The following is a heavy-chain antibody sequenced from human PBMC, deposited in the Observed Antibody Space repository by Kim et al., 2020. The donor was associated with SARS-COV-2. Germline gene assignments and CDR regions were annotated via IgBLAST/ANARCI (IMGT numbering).Heavy chain of an antibody. CDR3: ASEILRSDAFDI. J-gene: IGHJ3*02. V-gene: IGHV1-8*01. CDR1: GYTFTSYD. Sequence: ASVKVSCKASGYTFTSYDINWVRQATGQGLEWMGWMNPNSGNTGYAQKFQGRVTMTRNTSISTAYMELSSLRSEDTAAYYCASEILRSDAFDIWGQGTMVTVSS. D-gene: IGHD3-16*01. CDR2: MNPNSGNT.